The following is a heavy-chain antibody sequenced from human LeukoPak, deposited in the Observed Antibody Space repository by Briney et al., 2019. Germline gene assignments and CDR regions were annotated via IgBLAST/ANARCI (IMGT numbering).Heavy chain of an antibody. Sequence: SETLSLTCTVSGGSISSYYWGWIRQPPGKGLEWIGSMYYGGSTYYNPSLKSRVTISVDTSKNQVSLKLNSVTAADTAVYYCARQYSGLNWFDPWGQGILVTVSS. CDR3: ARQYSGLNWFDP. CDR2: MYYGGST. D-gene: IGHD5-12*01. CDR1: GGSISSYY. V-gene: IGHV4-39*01. J-gene: IGHJ5*02.